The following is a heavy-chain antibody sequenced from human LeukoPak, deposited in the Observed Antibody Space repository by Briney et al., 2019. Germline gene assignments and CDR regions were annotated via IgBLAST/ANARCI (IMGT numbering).Heavy chain of an antibody. D-gene: IGHD1-7*01. V-gene: IGHV1-69*13. CDR2: IIPIFGTA. CDR1: GGTFSSYA. Sequence: ASVKVSCKASGGTFSSYAISWVRQAPGQGLEWMGGIIPIFGTANYAQKFQGRVTITADESTSTAYMELSSLRSEDTAVYYCARNWNYASYFDYWGQGTLVTVSS. J-gene: IGHJ4*02. CDR3: ARNWNYASYFDY.